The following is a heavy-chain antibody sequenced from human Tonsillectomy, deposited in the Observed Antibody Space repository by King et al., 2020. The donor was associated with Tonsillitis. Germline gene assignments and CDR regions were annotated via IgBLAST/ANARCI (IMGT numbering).Heavy chain of an antibody. CDR2: IKSNKAGGTT. J-gene: IGHJ4*02. CDR3: TTGGY. V-gene: IGHV3-15*01. CDR1: GFTFTNAW. Sequence: VQLVESGGGLVKPGGSLRVSCAASGFTFTNAWMAWVRQAPGKGLEWVGRIKSNKAGGTTEYAAPVKGRFTISRDDSKNTLYLQMNRLKIEDTAVYYCTTGGYWGQGTLVTVSS.